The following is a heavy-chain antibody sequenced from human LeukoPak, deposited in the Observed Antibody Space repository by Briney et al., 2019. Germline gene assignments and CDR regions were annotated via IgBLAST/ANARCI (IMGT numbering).Heavy chain of an antibody. V-gene: IGHV4-39*01. Sequence: SETLSLTCIVSGASISTNTHYWGRVRQPPGKGLEWIASIHHTGTPYYNPSLKSRVTISVDTSKNQFSLQFSSVIAADTAVYYCMRHASGEPPRYWGQGTLVTASS. CDR2: IHHTGTP. CDR1: GASISTNTHY. D-gene: IGHD7-27*01. J-gene: IGHJ4*02. CDR3: MRHASGEPPRY.